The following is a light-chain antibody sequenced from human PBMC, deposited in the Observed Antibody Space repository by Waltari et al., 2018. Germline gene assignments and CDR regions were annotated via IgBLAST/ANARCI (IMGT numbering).Light chain of an antibody. J-gene: IGKJ2*01. Sequence: DIQLTQSPSFLSASVGDRVTITCRASQGISSYLAWYQQKPGEAPKLLISAASTLQIGVPSRFSGSGSGTEFTLTISSLQPEDFATYYCQQLNSFPYTFGQGTKLDIK. CDR1: QGISSY. CDR3: QQLNSFPYT. CDR2: AAS. V-gene: IGKV1-9*01.